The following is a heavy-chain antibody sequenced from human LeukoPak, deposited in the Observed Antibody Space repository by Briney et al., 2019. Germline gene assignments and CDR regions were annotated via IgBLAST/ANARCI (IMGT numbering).Heavy chain of an antibody. CDR1: GGSISSSSYY. Sequence: SETLSLTCTVSGGSISSSSYYWGWIRQPPGRDLEWIASAYYSGFTYYNPSLRSRVTTSVDASKNQFSLNLSSVTAADTAVYYCARDGSGSYPYWGQGTLITVSS. V-gene: IGHV4-39*07. J-gene: IGHJ4*02. CDR3: ARDGSGSYPY. CDR2: AYYSGFT. D-gene: IGHD1-26*01.